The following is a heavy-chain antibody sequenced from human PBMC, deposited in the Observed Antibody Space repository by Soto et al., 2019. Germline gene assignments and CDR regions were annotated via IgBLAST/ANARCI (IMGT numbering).Heavy chain of an antibody. J-gene: IGHJ4*02. CDR1: GFTFSSYA. D-gene: IGHD3-3*01. V-gene: IGHV3-23*01. CDR2: ISGSGGST. CDR3: AKDKRSIFGVVTPFDY. Sequence: PGGSLRLSCAASGFTFSSYAMSWVRQAPGKGLEWVSAISGSGGSTYYADSVKGRFTISRDNSKNTLYLQMNSLRAEDTAVYYCAKDKRSIFGVVTPFDYWGQGTLVTVSS.